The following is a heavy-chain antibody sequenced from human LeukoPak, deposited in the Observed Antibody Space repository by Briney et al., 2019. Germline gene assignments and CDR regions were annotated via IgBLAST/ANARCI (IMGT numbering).Heavy chain of an antibody. CDR2: INHSGST. CDR3: ASSTKGTMIVVTGAFDI. CDR1: GGSFSGYY. Sequence: SETLSLTCAVYGGSFSGYYWSWIRQPPGKGLEWIGEINHSGSTNYNPSLKSRVTISVDKSKNQFSLKLSSVTAADTAVYYCASSTKGTMIVVTGAFDIWGQGTMVTVSS. V-gene: IGHV4-34*01. D-gene: IGHD3-22*01. J-gene: IGHJ3*02.